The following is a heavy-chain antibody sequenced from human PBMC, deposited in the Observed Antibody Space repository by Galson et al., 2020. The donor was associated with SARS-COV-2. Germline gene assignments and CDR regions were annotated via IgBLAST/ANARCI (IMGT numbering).Heavy chain of an antibody. V-gene: IGHV3-30*01. D-gene: IGHD6-13*01. CDR2: ISYDGTYK. CDR1: GFTFSSYA. Sequence: SCAASGFTFSSYAMHWVRQAPGKELEWVAVISYDGTYKYYEDSVKGRFTISRDSSKNTLYFQMNSLRAEDTAVYYCATLAASHINLDYWGQGSLVTVSS. CDR3: ATLAASHINLDY. J-gene: IGHJ4*02.